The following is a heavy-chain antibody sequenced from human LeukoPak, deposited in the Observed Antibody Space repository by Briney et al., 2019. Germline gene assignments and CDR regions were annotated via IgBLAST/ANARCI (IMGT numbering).Heavy chain of an antibody. CDR3: AKGIAVDGWFDP. CDR1: GFTFSSYA. J-gene: IGHJ5*02. D-gene: IGHD6-19*01. CDR2: ISGSGGST. Sequence: GGSLRLSCAASGFTFSSYAMSWVRQAPGKGLEWVSAISGSGGSTYYADSVKGRFTIYRHNSKNTLYLQMNRLSAEDTAVYYCAKGIAVDGWFDPWGQGTLVTVSS. V-gene: IGHV3-23*01.